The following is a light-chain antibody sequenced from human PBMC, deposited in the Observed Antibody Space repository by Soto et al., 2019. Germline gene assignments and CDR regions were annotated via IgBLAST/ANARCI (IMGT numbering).Light chain of an antibody. V-gene: IGKV3-20*01. J-gene: IGKJ4*01. CDR3: QQYGSSPLLT. Sequence: EIVLTQSPGTLSLSPCERATLSCRASQSVSSIYLAWYQQKPGQAPRLLIYGASSRATGIPDRFSGSGSGTDFTLTISRLEPEDFAVYYCQQYGSSPLLTFGGGTKVEIK. CDR1: QSVSSIY. CDR2: GAS.